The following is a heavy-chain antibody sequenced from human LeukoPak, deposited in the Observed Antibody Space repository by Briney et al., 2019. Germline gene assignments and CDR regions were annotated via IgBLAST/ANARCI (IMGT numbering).Heavy chain of an antibody. V-gene: IGHV3-23*01. CDR1: GFTFSSYG. J-gene: IGHJ6*03. CDR3: AKGIGTTPIYYYYYMDV. Sequence: PGGSLRLSCAASGFTFSSYGMSWVRQAPGKGLEWVSAISGSGGSTYYADSVKGRFTISRDNSKNTLYLQMNSLRAEDTAVYYCAKGIGTTPIYYYYYMDVWGKGTTVTISS. D-gene: IGHD1-1*01. CDR2: ISGSGGST.